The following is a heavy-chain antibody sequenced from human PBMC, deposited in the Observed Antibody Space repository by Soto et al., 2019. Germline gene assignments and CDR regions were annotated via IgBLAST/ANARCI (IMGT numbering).Heavy chain of an antibody. CDR2: ISYDGSNK. J-gene: IGHJ4*02. CDR3: AKAPLLRWLQSYLDY. CDR1: GFTFSSYG. V-gene: IGHV3-30*18. Sequence: QVQLVESGGGVVQPGRSLRLSCAASGFTFSSYGMHWVRQAPGKGLEWVAVISYDGSNKYYADSVKGRFTISRDNSKNTLYLQMNSLRAEDTAVYYCAKAPLLRWLQSYLDYWGQGTLFTVSS. D-gene: IGHD5-12*01.